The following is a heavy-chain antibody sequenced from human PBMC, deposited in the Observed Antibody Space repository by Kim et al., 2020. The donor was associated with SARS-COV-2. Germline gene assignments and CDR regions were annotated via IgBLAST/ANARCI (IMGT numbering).Heavy chain of an antibody. J-gene: IGHJ4*02. D-gene: IGHD6-19*01. CDR3: ARDRGAVAGSGFDF. CDR1: GFPFSSYA. V-gene: IGHV3-23*01. Sequence: LSLTCAASGFPFSSYAMSWVRQAPGKGLEWVSGISGSGDNTYYADSVKGRFFISRDKSKSTLYLQMNSLRPEDTATFYCARDRGAVAGSGFDFWGQG. CDR2: ISGSGDNT.